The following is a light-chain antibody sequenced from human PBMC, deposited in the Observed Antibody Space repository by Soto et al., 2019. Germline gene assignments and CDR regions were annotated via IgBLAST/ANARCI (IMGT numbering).Light chain of an antibody. CDR3: QQYGSSPWT. Sequence: EIVLTKSPATLSLSPGERATLSCRASQSVSKYLAWYQQKPGLAPRLLIYDASSRATGIPDRFSGSGSGTDFTLTISRLEPEDFAVYYCQQYGSSPWTFGQGTKVDI. V-gene: IGKV3D-20*01. CDR1: QSVSKY. J-gene: IGKJ1*01. CDR2: DAS.